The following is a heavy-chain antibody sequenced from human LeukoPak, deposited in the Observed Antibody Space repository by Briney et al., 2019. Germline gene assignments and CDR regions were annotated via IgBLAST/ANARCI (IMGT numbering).Heavy chain of an antibody. V-gene: IGHV1-69*05. CDR2: IIPMFGIT. D-gene: IGHD2-15*01. Sequence: SVKVSCKASGGTFRTDDISWVRQAPGQGLEWMGGIIPMFGITKYGQKFQGRVTITTDDSTSTAYLEVSSLRSEDTAVYYCARRCNSGSCAMDVWGKGTTVTVS. CDR3: ARRCNSGSCAMDV. CDR1: GGTFRTDD. J-gene: IGHJ6*04.